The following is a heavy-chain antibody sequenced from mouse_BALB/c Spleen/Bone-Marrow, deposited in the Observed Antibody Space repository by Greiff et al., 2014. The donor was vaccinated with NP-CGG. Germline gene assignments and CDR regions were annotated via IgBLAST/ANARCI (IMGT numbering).Heavy chain of an antibody. Sequence: LVESAAELARPGASVKMSCKTSGYTFTYYTMHWVKQRPGQGLEWIGYINPSSGYTDYNQKFKDKTTLTTDKSSSTAYLQLSSLTSEDCAVYYYVRENYYYDGDAMDYWGQGTSVTVSS. CDR1: GYTFTYYT. D-gene: IGHD1-1*01. CDR3: VRENYYYDGDAMDY. CDR2: INPSSGYT. J-gene: IGHJ4*01. V-gene: IGHV1-4*02.